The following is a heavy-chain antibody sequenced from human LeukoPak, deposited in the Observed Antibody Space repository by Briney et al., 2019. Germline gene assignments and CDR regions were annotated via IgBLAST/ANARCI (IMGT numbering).Heavy chain of an antibody. J-gene: IGHJ4*02. Sequence: GGSLRLSCAASGFTFSDYNMNWVRQAPGKGLEWVSGISDSGGSTYYADSVKGRFTISRDNSKNTLYLQMNSLRAEDTAVYYCAKLPGRAADYWGQGTLVTVSS. CDR1: GFTFSDYN. CDR2: ISDSGGST. CDR3: AKLPGRAADY. V-gene: IGHV3-23*01.